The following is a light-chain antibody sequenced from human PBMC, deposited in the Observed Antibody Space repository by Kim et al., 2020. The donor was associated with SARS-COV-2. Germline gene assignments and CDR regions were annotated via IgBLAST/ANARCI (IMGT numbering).Light chain of an antibody. J-gene: IGKJ4*01. CDR3: QRKYSTSFT. V-gene: IGKV1-39*01. CDR2: AAS. Sequence: DIQMTQSPSSLSASVGDRVTIACRTTQSISTHLNWYQQKPGKAPNLLISAASTLQGGVPSRFSGSGSETDFTLTISSLQPDDCAAYYCQRKYSTSFTFGEGTKVDIK. CDR1: QSISTH.